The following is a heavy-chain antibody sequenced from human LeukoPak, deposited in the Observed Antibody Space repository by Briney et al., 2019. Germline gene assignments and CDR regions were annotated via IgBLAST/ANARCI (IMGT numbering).Heavy chain of an antibody. CDR1: GFIVSSNY. J-gene: IGHJ5*02. CDR3: ARDLGANWFDP. Sequence: GGSLRLSCAASGFIVSSNYMSWVHQAPEKGLEWVSVIYSGGSTYYADSVKGRFTISRDNSKNTLYLQMNSLRAEDTAVYYCARDLGANWFDPWGQGTLVTVSS. D-gene: IGHD4-17*01. CDR2: IYSGGST. V-gene: IGHV3-66*01.